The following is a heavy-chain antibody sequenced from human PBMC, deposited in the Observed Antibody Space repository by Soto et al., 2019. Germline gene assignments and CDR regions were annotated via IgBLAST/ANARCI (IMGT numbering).Heavy chain of an antibody. CDR1: GYSISSGYY. CDR3: ARSYSSSWYNWFDP. J-gene: IGHJ5*02. Sequence: SETLSLTCAVSGYSISSGYYWGWSRQPPGKGLEWIGSIYHSGSTYYNTSLKSRVTISVDTSKNQFSLKLSSVTAADTAVYYCARSYSSSWYNWFDPWGQGTLVTVSS. D-gene: IGHD6-13*01. V-gene: IGHV4-38-2*01. CDR2: IYHSGST.